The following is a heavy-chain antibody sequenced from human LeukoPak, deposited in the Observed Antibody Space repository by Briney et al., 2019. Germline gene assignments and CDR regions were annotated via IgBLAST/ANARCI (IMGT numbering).Heavy chain of an antibody. Sequence: GGSLRLSCTASGFTFGDYAMSWFRQAPGKGLEWVGFIRSKAYGGTTEYAASVKGRFTISRDDSKSIAYLQMNSLKTEDTAVYYCTRLGCGGSCYSYYYYYMDVWGKGTTVTVSS. CDR1: GFTFGDYA. CDR3: TRLGCGGSCYSYYYYYMDV. CDR2: IRSKAYGGTT. V-gene: IGHV3-49*03. J-gene: IGHJ6*03. D-gene: IGHD2-15*01.